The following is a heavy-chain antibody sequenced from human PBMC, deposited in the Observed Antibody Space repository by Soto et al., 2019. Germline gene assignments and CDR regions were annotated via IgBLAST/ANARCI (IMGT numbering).Heavy chain of an antibody. CDR3: TRDRWGGYCSGGSCYPRVGYYGMDV. Sequence: GGSLRLSCTASGFTFGDYAMIWVRQAPGEGLEWVGFIRIKAYGGTTEYAASVKGRFTISRDDSKSIAYLQMNSLKTEDTAVYYCTRDRWGGYCSGGSCYPRVGYYGMDVWGQGTTVTVSS. V-gene: IGHV3-49*04. CDR1: GFTFGDYA. D-gene: IGHD2-15*01. J-gene: IGHJ6*02. CDR2: IRIKAYGGTT.